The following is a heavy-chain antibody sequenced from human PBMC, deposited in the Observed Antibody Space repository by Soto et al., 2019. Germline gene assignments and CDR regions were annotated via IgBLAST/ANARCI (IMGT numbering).Heavy chain of an antibody. V-gene: IGHV3-23*01. D-gene: IGHD2-21*01. J-gene: IGHJ4*02. CDR2: ISGSGGST. CDR3: AKDRKRDKSLRSAYCGGDCYSPPDY. CDR1: GFTFSSYA. Sequence: PGGSLRLSCAASGFTFSSYAMSWVRQAPGKGLEWVSAISGSGGSTYYADSVKGRFTISRDNSKNTLYLQMNSLRAEDTAVYYCAKDRKRDKSLRSAYCGGDCYSPPDYWGQGTLVTVSS.